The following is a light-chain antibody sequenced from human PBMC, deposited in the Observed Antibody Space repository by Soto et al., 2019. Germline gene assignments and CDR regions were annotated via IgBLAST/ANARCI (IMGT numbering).Light chain of an antibody. J-gene: IGLJ1*01. CDR1: SSDVGGYNY. CDR3: CSYAGSYTFYV. CDR2: DVS. V-gene: IGLV2-11*01. Sequence: QSVLTQPRSVSGSPGQSVTISCTGTSSDVGGYNYVSWYQQHPGKAPKLMIYDVSKRPSGVPDRFSGSKSGNTASLTISGLQAEDEADYYCCSYAGSYTFYVSGNGTKVTVL.